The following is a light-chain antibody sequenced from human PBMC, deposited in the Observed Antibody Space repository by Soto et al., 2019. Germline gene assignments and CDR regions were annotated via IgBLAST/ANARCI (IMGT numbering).Light chain of an antibody. Sequence: QSVLTQPPSASGTPGQSVTVSCSGSSSNIGTKSVNWYQQLPGTAPKLLIYSNNQRPSGVPDRFSVSKSGTSASLAISGLQSEDEADYYCAAWDDSLNGYVFGTGTKLTVL. CDR2: SNN. CDR1: SSNIGTKS. CDR3: AAWDDSLNGYV. V-gene: IGLV1-44*01. J-gene: IGLJ1*01.